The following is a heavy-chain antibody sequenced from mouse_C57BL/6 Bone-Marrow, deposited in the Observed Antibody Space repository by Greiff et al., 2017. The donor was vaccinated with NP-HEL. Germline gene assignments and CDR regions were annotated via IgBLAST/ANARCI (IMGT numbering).Heavy chain of an antibody. J-gene: IGHJ3*01. CDR3: ARQGDEGFAY. Sequence: EVKLVESGGGLVQPGGSLKLSCAASGFTFSDYGMAWVRQAPRKGPEWVAFISNLAYSIYYADTVTGRFTISRENATNTLYLEMRSLRSEDTAMYYCARQGDEGFAYWGQGTLVTVSA. D-gene: IGHD3-3*01. V-gene: IGHV5-15*01. CDR1: GFTFSDYG. CDR2: ISNLAYSI.